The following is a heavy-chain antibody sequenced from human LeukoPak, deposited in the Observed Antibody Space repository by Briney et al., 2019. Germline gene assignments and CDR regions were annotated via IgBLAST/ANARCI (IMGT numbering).Heavy chain of an antibody. V-gene: IGHV4-4*07. Sequence: SETLSLTCTVSGGSISNYFWTWIRQPAGNRLEWIGRIYSSGTTNYNPSLKSRITMSVDTSKNQFSLKLSSVTAADTAVYYCARVPSSSWYGKYFQHWGQGTLVTVSS. CDR3: ARVPSSSWYGKYFQH. CDR1: GGSISNYF. CDR2: IYSSGTT. D-gene: IGHD6-13*01. J-gene: IGHJ1*01.